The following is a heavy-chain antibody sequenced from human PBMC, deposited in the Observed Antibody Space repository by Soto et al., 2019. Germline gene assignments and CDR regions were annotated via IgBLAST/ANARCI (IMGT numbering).Heavy chain of an antibody. CDR2: IYYSGST. Sequence: KASETLSLTCTVSGGSISSGGYYWSWIRQHPGKGLEWIGYIYYSGSTYYNPSLKSRVTISVDTSKNQFSLKLSSVTAADTAVYYCARDTYGDSGLSWFDPWGQGTLVTVSS. D-gene: IGHD4-17*01. J-gene: IGHJ5*02. CDR3: ARDTYGDSGLSWFDP. V-gene: IGHV4-31*03. CDR1: GGSISSGGYY.